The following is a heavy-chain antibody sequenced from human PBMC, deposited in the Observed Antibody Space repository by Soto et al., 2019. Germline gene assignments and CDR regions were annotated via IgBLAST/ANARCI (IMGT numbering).Heavy chain of an antibody. V-gene: IGHV3-23*01. CDR2: ISGSGGST. J-gene: IGHJ6*02. D-gene: IGHD6-13*01. Sequence: EVQLLESGGGLVQPGGSLRLSCAASGFTFSSYAMSWVRQAPGKGLEWVSAISGSGGSTYYADSVKGRFTISRDNSKNTFYQQMTSLRAEDTAVYYCAKDGRIAAAGYYYYYGMDVWGQGTTVTVSS. CDR3: AKDGRIAAAGYYYYYGMDV. CDR1: GFTFSSYA.